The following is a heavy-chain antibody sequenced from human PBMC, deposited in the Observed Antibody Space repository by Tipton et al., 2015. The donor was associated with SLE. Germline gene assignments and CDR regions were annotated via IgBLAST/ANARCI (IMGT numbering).Heavy chain of an antibody. V-gene: IGHV4-31*03. Sequence: TLSLTCTVSGGSISSGGYYWSWIRQHPGKGLEWIGYIYYSGSTYYNPSLKSRVTISVDTSKNQFSLKLSSVTAADTAVYYCARECIAAPGRDYYYYFMDVWGKGTTVTVSS. CDR1: GGSISSGGYY. CDR3: ARECIAAPGRDYYYYFMDV. CDR2: IYYSGST. J-gene: IGHJ6*03. D-gene: IGHD6-25*01.